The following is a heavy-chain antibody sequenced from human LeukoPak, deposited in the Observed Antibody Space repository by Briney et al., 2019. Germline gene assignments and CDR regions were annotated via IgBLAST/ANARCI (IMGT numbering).Heavy chain of an antibody. V-gene: IGHV3-66*01. CDR3: VPQVPHFDY. CDR1: GFTVSSNY. D-gene: IGHD4/OR15-4a*01. Sequence: GVCLRLSCAASGFTVSSNYMSRVREAPGKRLEWVSVIYSGGSTYYADSVKGRFTISRDNSKNTLYLQMNSLRAEDTAVYYCVPQVPHFDYWGQGTLVTVSS. J-gene: IGHJ4*02. CDR2: IYSGGST.